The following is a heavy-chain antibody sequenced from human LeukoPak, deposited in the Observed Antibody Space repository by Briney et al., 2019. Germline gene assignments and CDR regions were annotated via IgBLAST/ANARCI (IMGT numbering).Heavy chain of an antibody. D-gene: IGHD3-9*01. CDR2: ISAYNGNT. Sequence: GASVKVSCKASGYTFTSYGISWVRQAPGQGLEWMGWISAYNGNTNYAQKLQGRVTMTTDTSTSTAYMELRSLRSDDTAVYYCASTYYDILTGSDAFDIWGQGTMVTVSS. V-gene: IGHV1-18*01. CDR1: GYTFTSYG. CDR3: ASTYYDILTGSDAFDI. J-gene: IGHJ3*02.